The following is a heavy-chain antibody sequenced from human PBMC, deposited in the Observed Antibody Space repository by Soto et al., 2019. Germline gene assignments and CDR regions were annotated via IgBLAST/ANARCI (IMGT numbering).Heavy chain of an antibody. CDR3: ARGGSGSQWLGPSFDY. CDR2: MNPNSGNT. CDR1: GFTFTSYD. J-gene: IGHJ4*02. D-gene: IGHD6-19*01. V-gene: IGHV1-8*01. Sequence: QVQLVESGGGVVQPGRSLRLSCAASGFTFTSYDINWVRQATGQGLEWMGWMNPNSGNTGYAQKFQGRVTMTRNTSISTAYMELSSLRSEDTAVYYCARGGSGSQWLGPSFDYWGQGTLVTVSS.